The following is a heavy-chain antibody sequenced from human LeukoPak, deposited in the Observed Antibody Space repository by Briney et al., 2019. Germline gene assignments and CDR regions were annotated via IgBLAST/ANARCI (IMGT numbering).Heavy chain of an antibody. CDR2: INTNTGNP. CDR3: VTRDGVSSGFFNLDY. CDR1: GYTFTSYA. Sequence: GASVKVSCKASGYTFTSYAMNWVRQAPGQGLEWMGWINTNTGNPTYAQGFTGRFVFSLDASVSTAYLQISSLKAEDTAVYYCVTRDGVSSGFFNLDYWGQGTLVTVSS. D-gene: IGHD3-22*01. V-gene: IGHV7-4-1*02. J-gene: IGHJ4*02.